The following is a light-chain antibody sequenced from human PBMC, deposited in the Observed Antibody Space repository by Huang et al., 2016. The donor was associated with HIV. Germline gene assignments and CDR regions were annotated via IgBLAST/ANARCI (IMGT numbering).Light chain of an antibody. CDR1: QSVSSN. V-gene: IGKV3-15*01. CDR2: GAS. J-gene: IGKJ4*01. CDR3: QQYNDWPQT. Sequence: EIVMTQSPATLSVSPGERATLSCRASQSVSSNLAWYQQKHGQPPRRLIYGASARATGVAARFSGSGSGTEFTLSINSLRSEDFAVYYCQQYNDWPQTFGGGTKVEIK.